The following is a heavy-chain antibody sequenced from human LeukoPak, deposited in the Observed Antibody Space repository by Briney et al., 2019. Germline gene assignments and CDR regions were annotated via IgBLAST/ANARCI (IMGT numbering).Heavy chain of an antibody. Sequence: GGSLRLSCAASGFTFSSYSMNWVRQAPGKGPEWVSFISSSSSYIYYADSVKGRFTISRDNAKNSLYLQMNSLRAEDTAVYYCARDIAADFGDYKDYWGQGTLVTVSS. CDR3: ARDIAADFGDYKDY. CDR2: ISSSSSYI. D-gene: IGHD4-17*01. J-gene: IGHJ4*02. V-gene: IGHV3-21*01. CDR1: GFTFSSYS.